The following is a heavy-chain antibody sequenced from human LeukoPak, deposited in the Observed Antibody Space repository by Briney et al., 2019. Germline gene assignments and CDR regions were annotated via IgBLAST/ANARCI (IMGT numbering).Heavy chain of an antibody. CDR3: ARGQIYGTGSYFFDH. CDR1: GFTVTSNY. V-gene: IGHV3-66*01. Sequence: GGSLRLSGAASGFTVTSNYMSWVRQTPGQGRLEWVSVIYTDGRTFYTGSVTGRFTISRDNSKNTLYLQMNSLRAEDTAVYYCARGQIYGTGSYFFDHWGQGTLVTVSS. CDR2: IYTDGRT. J-gene: IGHJ4*02. D-gene: IGHD3-10*01.